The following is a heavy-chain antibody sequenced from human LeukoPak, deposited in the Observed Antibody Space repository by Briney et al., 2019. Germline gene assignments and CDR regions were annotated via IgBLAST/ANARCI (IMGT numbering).Heavy chain of an antibody. J-gene: IGHJ4*02. CDR3: ARDIRRDGALAFAY. Sequence: GGSLRLSCAASGFSFSDYCMTWVRQAPGKGLEWVSHISKSFTPIYYAESVKGRFTISRDNSKHMLDLQMNSLRSEDTAVYYCARDIRRDGALAFAYWGQGTLVTVSS. V-gene: IGHV3-48*01. CDR2: ISKSFTPI. D-gene: IGHD5-24*01. CDR1: GFSFSDYC.